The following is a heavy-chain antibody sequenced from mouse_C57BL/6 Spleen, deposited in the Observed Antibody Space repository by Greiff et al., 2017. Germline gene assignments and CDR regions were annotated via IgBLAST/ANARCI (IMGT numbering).Heavy chain of an antibody. CDR1: GYTFTSYW. CDR3: AIYDDEAFAY. Sequence: VQLQQPGAELVKPGASVKMSCKASGYTFTSYWITWVKQRPGQGLAWIGDIYPGRGSTNYNEKFKSKATLTVDTSSSTAYMQLSSLTSEDSAVYYCAIYDDEAFAYWGQGTLVTVSA. J-gene: IGHJ3*01. CDR2: IYPGRGST. D-gene: IGHD2-12*01. V-gene: IGHV1-55*01.